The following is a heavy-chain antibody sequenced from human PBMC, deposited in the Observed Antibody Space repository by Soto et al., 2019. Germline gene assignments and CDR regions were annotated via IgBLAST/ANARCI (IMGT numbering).Heavy chain of an antibody. J-gene: IGHJ4*02. CDR2: IYYSGST. CDR3: ALRLGDPGRLYFDY. CDR1: GASISSGGYY. D-gene: IGHD3-16*01. Sequence: SETLSLTCTVSGASISSGGYYWSWIRQHPGKGLEWIGYIYYSGSTYYNPSLKSRVTISVDTSKNQFSLKLSSVTAADTAVYYCALRLGDPGRLYFDYWGQGTLVTVSS. V-gene: IGHV4-31*03.